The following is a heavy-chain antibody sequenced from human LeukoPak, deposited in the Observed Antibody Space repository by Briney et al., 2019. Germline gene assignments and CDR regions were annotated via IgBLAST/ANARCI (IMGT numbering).Heavy chain of an antibody. CDR1: GGSFSGYY. CDR3: AKWGDYDILTGYYDSDY. Sequence: PSETLSLTCAVYGGSFSGYYWSWIRQAPGKGLEWVSAIVGSGGSTYYAGSVKGRFTISRDNPKNTLYLQMNSLRAEDTAVYYCAKWGDYDILTGYYDSDYWGQGTLVTVSS. V-gene: IGHV3-23*01. CDR2: IVGSGGST. D-gene: IGHD3-9*01. J-gene: IGHJ4*02.